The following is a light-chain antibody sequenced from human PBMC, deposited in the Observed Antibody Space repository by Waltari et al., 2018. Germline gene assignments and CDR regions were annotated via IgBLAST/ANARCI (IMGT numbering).Light chain of an antibody. CDR1: QSLLFTSNNKNY. CDR2: WAS. CDR3: QQYYNTPLT. V-gene: IGKV4-1*01. J-gene: IGKJ4*01. Sequence: DIVMSQSPDSLAVSLGERATLNCRSSQSLLFTSNNKNYLSWYQKKAGQPPRLLLYWASTRESGVPDRFSGGGSGTEFTLSISSLQAEDVAVYYCQQYYNTPLTFGGGTKVDI.